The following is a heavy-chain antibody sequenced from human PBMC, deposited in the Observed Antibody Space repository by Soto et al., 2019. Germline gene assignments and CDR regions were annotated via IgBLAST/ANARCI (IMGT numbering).Heavy chain of an antibody. CDR3: AREKEVYYGSGSSNFDY. J-gene: IGHJ4*02. CDR2: IWYDGSNK. CDR1: GFTFSSYG. V-gene: IGHV3-33*01. Sequence: PGGSLRLSCAASGFTFSSYGMYWVRQAPGKGLEWVAVIWYDGSNKYYADTVKGRFTISRDNSKNTLYLQMNSLRAEDTSVYYFAREKEVYYGSGSSNFDYWGQGTLVTVSS. D-gene: IGHD3-10*01.